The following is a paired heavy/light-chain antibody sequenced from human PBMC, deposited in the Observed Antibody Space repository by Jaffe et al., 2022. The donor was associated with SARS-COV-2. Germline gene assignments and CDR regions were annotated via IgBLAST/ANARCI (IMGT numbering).Heavy chain of an antibody. Sequence: QVQLLQSGAEVKKPGASVTVSCKASGHTFTGYYIHWVRQAPGQGLEWMGYINPSSGATDSAQKFQGRVTISRDTSISTAYMELSRLTSDDTAVYYCARALFMRRFGDLVERHFDYWGQGTLVTVSS. D-gene: IGHD3-10*01. CDR3: ARALFMRRFGDLVERHFDY. J-gene: IGHJ4*02. V-gene: IGHV1-2*02. CDR2: INPSSGAT. CDR1: GHTFTGYY.
Light chain of an antibody. CDR3: QQYYISPYT. CDR2: WAS. CDR1: QSVLYSSNNKNY. Sequence: DIVMTQSPDSLAVSLGERATINCKSSQSVLYSSNNKNYLAWYQQKPGQPPKVLIYWASTRESGVPDRFSGSGSGTDFTLTISSLQAEDVAVYYCQQYYISPYTFGQGTKLEIK. J-gene: IGKJ2*01. V-gene: IGKV4-1*01.